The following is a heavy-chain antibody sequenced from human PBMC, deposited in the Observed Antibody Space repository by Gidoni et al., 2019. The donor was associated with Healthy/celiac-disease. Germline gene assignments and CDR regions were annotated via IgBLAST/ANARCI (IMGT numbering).Heavy chain of an antibody. CDR2: INAGNGNT. D-gene: IGHD2-15*01. V-gene: IGHV1-3*01. CDR3: ARDVEWWYPQGHFDY. J-gene: IGHJ4*02. CDR1: GYTFTSYA. Sequence: QVQLVQSGAEVKKPGASVKVSCKASGYTFTSYAMHWVRQAPGQRLEWMGWINAGNGNTKYSQKFQGRVTITRDTSASTAYMELSSLRSEDTAVYYCARDVEWWYPQGHFDYWGQGTLVTVSS.